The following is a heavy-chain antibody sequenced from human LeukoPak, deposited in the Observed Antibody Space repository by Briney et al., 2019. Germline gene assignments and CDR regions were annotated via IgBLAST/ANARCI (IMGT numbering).Heavy chain of an antibody. CDR2: ISSSSSYI. CDR1: GFTFSSYS. J-gene: IGHJ4*02. V-gene: IGHV3-21*01. Sequence: PGGSLRLSCAASGFTFSSYSMNWVRQAPGKGLEWVSSISSSSSYIYYADSVKGRFTISSDNAKNSLYLQMNSLRAEDTAVYYCARSGYYDSSGYPFDYWGQGTLVTVSS. CDR3: ARSGYYDSSGYPFDY. D-gene: IGHD3-22*01.